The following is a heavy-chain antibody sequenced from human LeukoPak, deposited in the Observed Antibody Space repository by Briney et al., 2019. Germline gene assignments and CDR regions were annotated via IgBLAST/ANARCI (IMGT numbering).Heavy chain of an antibody. CDR1: GFAFGSEA. D-gene: IGHD1-1*01. CDR2: ISPGGGTT. Sequence: PGGSLRLSCVVSGFAFGSEAMSWVRQSPARGLEWVASISPGGGTTYYADYVEGRFTISRDNSNNSLYVQMNSLRAEDTAVYYCAKVRSGSANWALRIFDNWGQGTLVTVSS. J-gene: IGHJ4*02. CDR3: AKVRSGSANWALRIFDN. V-gene: IGHV3-23*01.